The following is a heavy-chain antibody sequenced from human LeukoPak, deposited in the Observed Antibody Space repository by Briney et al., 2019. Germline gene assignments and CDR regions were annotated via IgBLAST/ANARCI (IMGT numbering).Heavy chain of an antibody. CDR2: IYYSGST. V-gene: IGHV4-59*01. J-gene: IGHJ6*03. D-gene: IGHD6-13*01. CDR1: GGSISNYY. Sequence: SETLSLTCTVSGGSISNYYWIWIRQPPGKGLEWIGYIYYSGSTNYNPSLKSRVTISVDTSKNQFSLKLSSVTAADTAVYYCAREVFSVAAALGGYYYYYMDVWGKGTTVTVSS. CDR3: AREVFSVAAALGGYYYYYMDV.